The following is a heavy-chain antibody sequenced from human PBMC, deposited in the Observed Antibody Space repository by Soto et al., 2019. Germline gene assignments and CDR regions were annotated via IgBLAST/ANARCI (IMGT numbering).Heavy chain of an antibody. D-gene: IGHD6-19*01. CDR2: VSDSGGKT. J-gene: IGHJ4*02. Sequence: EVQLLESGGGLVQPGGCLRLSCAASGFTFSSYAMSWVRQAPGKGLEWVSAVSDSGGKTYYADSVKGRFTISRDNSKSTLYLQLRSLRVEDTAIYYCVREPPGVAVGGRSTYFDFWGQGALVTVSS. V-gene: IGHV3-23*01. CDR1: GFTFSSYA. CDR3: VREPPGVAVGGRSTYFDF.